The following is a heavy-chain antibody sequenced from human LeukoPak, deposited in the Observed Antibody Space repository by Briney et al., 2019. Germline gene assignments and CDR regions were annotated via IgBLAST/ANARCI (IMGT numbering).Heavy chain of an antibody. CDR3: ARAFVTMVRGVICFDP. V-gene: IGHV3-21*01. CDR2: ISSSSSYI. D-gene: IGHD3-10*01. Sequence: GGSLRLSCAASGFTFSSYSMNWVRQAPGKGLEWVSSISSSSSYIYYADSVKGRFTISRDNAKNSLYLQMNSLRAEDTAVYYCARAFVTMVRGVICFDPWGQGTLVTVSS. J-gene: IGHJ5*02. CDR1: GFTFSSYS.